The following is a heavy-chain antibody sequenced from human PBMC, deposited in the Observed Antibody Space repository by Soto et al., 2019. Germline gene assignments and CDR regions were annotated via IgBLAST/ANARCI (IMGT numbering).Heavy chain of an antibody. J-gene: IGHJ4*02. CDR2: VIPIFGTA. V-gene: IGHV1-69*01. CDR3: ARTRVYYDSSGYYPYYFDY. Sequence: QVQLVQSGAEVKKPGSSVKVSCKASGGTFSSYAISWVRQAPGQGLEWMGGVIPIFGTANYAQKFQGRVTITAVESTSTAYMELSSLRSEDTAVYYCARTRVYYDSSGYYPYYFDYWGQGTLVTVSS. D-gene: IGHD3-22*01. CDR1: GGTFSSYA.